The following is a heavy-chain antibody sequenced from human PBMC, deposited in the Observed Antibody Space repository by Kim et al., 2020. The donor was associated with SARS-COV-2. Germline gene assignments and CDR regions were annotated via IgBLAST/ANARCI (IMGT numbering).Heavy chain of an antibody. D-gene: IGHD6-19*01. CDR1: GFTFSSRA. CDR3: AKDLPSSGWPAFDS. CDR2: VNNGGNA. J-gene: IGHJ4*02. Sequence: GGSLRLSCAASGFTFSSRAMSWVRQAPGKGPEWVASVNNGGNAYYADSVKGRFTVSRDITRDTLYLQMNSLRAEDTALYFCAKDLPSSGWPAFDSWGQGT. V-gene: IGHV3-23*01.